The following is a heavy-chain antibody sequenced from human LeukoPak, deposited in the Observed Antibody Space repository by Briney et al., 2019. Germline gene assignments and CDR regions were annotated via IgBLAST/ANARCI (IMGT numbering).Heavy chain of an antibody. Sequence: GASLRLSCAASGFTVNNYAMNWVRQAPGKGLEWVSVITSSGSTYYADSVKGRFTISRDNSKNTLYLQMNSLRAEDTAIYYCAKDLYGDYDFDCWGRGTLVTVSS. CDR1: GFTVNNYA. D-gene: IGHD4-17*01. V-gene: IGHV3-23*01. CDR3: AKDLYGDYDFDC. J-gene: IGHJ4*02. CDR2: ITSSGST.